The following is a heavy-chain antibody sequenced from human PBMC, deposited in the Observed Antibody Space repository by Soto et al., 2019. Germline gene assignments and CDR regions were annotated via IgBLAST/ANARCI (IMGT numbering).Heavy chain of an antibody. CDR3: ARSKAKAGTGEFDS. Sequence: QEQLVQSGAEVKKPGASVRVSCRASGYVFSDFFLHWVRQAPGQGLEWMGWINPSTGGTKYAAKFQARVIISSDTSITTVFLEMSGLKSDDTAVFFCARSKAKAGTGEFDSWGQGTQVTVSS. D-gene: IGHD6-19*01. J-gene: IGHJ4*02. CDR1: GYVFSDFF. V-gene: IGHV1-2*02. CDR2: INPSTGGT.